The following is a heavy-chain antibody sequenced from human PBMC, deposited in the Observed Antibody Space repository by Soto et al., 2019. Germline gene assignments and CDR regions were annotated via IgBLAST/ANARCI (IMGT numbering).Heavy chain of an antibody. D-gene: IGHD6-19*01. CDR2: INSDASRT. CDR3: ERQWLAHDY. J-gene: IGHJ4*02. V-gene: IGHV3-74*01. CDR1: GFTFSSYW. Sequence: GSLRLSCAASGFTFSSYWMHWVRQAPGKGLMWVSRINSDASRTSYADSVKGRFTISRDNAKKTLFLQMNSLRAEDTAVYYCERQWLAHDYWGQGNLVTVSS.